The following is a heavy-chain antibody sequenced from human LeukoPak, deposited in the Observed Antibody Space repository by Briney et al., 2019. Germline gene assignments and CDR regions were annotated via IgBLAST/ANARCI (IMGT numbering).Heavy chain of an antibody. Sequence: GGSLRLSCAASGFTFSSYSMKWVREAPGKGLEWVSYITSIGSTIYYSDSVNGRFTISTDNAKNSLSLQMNSLIADDTAVYYCARAGYCSGGSCIRSFDPWGQGTLVTVSS. CDR2: ITSIGSTI. V-gene: IGHV3-48*01. D-gene: IGHD2-15*01. J-gene: IGHJ5*02. CDR1: GFTFSSYS. CDR3: ARAGYCSGGSCIRSFDP.